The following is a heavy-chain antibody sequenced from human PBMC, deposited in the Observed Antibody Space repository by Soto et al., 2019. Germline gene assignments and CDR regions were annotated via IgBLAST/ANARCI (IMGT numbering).Heavy chain of an antibody. V-gene: IGHV1-18*01. CDR2: ISAYNGNR. D-gene: IGHD3-9*01. J-gene: IGHJ4*02. CDR1: GYTFTSYG. Sequence: QVQLVQSGAEVKKPGASVKVSCKASGYTFTSYGISWVRQAPGQGLEWMGWISAYNGNRNYAQKLQGRVTMTTDTPTSKAYMEMRSLRSDDKAVYYCAGAYDILTGYDTYYFDYWGQGTLVTVFS. CDR3: AGAYDILTGYDTYYFDY.